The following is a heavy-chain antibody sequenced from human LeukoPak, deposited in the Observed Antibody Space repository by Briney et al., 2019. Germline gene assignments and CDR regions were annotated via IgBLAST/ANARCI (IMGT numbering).Heavy chain of an antibody. V-gene: IGHV4-39*01. CDR1: GGFISSSLYY. D-gene: IGHD6-13*01. J-gene: IGHJ4*02. CDR2: IYYSGST. Sequence: SETLSLTCTVSGGFISSSLYYWGWIGQPPGKGLEWIGTIYYSGSTYYNPSLKGRVTISVDTSKNQFSLKVSSVTAADTAVYYCARHEWQQLVKFDYWGQGALVTVSS. CDR3: ARHEWQQLVKFDY.